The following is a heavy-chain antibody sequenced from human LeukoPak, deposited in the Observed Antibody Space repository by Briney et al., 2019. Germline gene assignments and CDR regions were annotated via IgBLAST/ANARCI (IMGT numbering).Heavy chain of an antibody. CDR3: AKSYYDFWSGYYQTFDY. D-gene: IGHD3-3*01. CDR2: ISYDRSNK. CDR1: GFVFSTYD. Sequence: GGSLRLSCAASGFVFSTYDMHWVRQAPGKGLEWVAVISYDRSNKYYADSVKGRFTISRDDSKNTLYLQMNSLRAEDTAVYYCAKSYYDFWSGYYQTFDYWGQGTLVTVSS. J-gene: IGHJ4*02. V-gene: IGHV3-30*18.